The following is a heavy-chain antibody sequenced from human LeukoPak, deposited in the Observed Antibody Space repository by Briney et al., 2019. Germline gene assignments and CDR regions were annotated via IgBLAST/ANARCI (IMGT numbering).Heavy chain of an antibody. V-gene: IGHV2-5*02. Sequence: SGPTLVNPTQTLTLTCTFSGFSLSTNGVGVGWIRQPPGKALEWLALIYRDDDKRHNPFLRSRLTITKDTSKNQVVPTMTNMDPVDTATYYCAHRRSGYNFNDGDFDSWGQGTLVTVSS. CDR1: GFSLSTNGVG. D-gene: IGHD3-22*01. J-gene: IGHJ4*02. CDR2: IYRDDDK. CDR3: AHRRSGYNFNDGDFDS.